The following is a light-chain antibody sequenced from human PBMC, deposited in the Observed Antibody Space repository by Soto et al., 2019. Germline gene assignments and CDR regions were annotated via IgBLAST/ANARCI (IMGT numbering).Light chain of an antibody. CDR3: SSYAGSNRVL. J-gene: IGLJ2*01. CDR1: GSNLGANNF. Sequence: QSALTQPPPASGLLGQSLTSPSLGTGSNLGANNFASWYQQHPGKAPKLPIYEVSKWPSGVPDRFSGSKSGNTASLTVSGLQADDEADYYCSSYAGSNRVLFGGGTKLTVL. CDR2: EVS. V-gene: IGLV2-8*01.